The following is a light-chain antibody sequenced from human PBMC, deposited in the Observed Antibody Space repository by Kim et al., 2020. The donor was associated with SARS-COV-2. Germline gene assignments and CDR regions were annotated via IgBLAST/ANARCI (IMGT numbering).Light chain of an antibody. Sequence: TLSLSPGERATLSCRASQTVSSSYLAWYHQKPGQAPRLLIYGTSTRATGVPDRFSGSGSGTDFTLTISRLEPEDFAVYYCQQYGSSFGGGTKVEI. J-gene: IGKJ4*01. CDR1: QTVSSSY. V-gene: IGKV3-20*01. CDR2: GTS. CDR3: QQYGSS.